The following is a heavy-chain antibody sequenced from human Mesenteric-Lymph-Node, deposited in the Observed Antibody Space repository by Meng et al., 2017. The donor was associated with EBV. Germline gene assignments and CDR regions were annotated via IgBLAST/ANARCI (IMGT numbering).Heavy chain of an antibody. J-gene: IGHJ4*02. D-gene: IGHD3-22*01. Sequence: GQLQRWGAGLFKPSGTLSLTCAVYGGSFSGYYWSWIRQPPGKGLEWVGEINYFGSTNYNPSLESRVTISVDTSKNQFSLKLSSVTAADTAVYYCARGGYYYDSSGQLDYWGQGTLVTVSS. CDR2: INYFGST. CDR3: ARGGYYYDSSGQLDY. V-gene: IGHV4-34*01. CDR1: GGSFSGYY.